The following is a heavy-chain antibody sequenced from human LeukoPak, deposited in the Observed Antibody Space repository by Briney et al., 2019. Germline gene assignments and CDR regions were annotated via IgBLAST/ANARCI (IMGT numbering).Heavy chain of an antibody. D-gene: IGHD3-16*02. V-gene: IGHV3-7*01. J-gene: IGHJ4*02. Sequence: GGSLRLSCAASGFTFSSYCMTWVSQAPGKGLEWVANINQDGSQKHYLHSVKGRFTISRDNAKNSLYLQMNSLGAEDTAVYYCATLMITFGGVIVSYFDYWGQGSLVTVSS. CDR1: GFTFSSYC. CDR3: ATLMITFGGVIVSYFDY. CDR2: INQDGSQK.